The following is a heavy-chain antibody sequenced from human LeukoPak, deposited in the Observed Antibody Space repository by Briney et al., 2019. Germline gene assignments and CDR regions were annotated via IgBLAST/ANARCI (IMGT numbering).Heavy chain of an antibody. D-gene: IGHD3-10*01. CDR2: IYHRGTT. J-gene: IGHJ5*02. CDR3: ARDSGTTGEVKFDP. V-gene: IGHV4-39*07. Sequence: WFRQAPGKGLDWVGSIYHRGTTYYNPSLKSRVTMSIDTSTNQLSLKLSSVTAADTAVYYCARDSGTTGEVKFDPWGQGTLVTVSS.